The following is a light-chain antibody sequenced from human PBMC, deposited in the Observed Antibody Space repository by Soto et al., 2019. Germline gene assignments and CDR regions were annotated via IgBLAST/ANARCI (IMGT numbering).Light chain of an antibody. CDR2: GAS. Sequence: EIVLMQSPGTLSLSPGERATLSCRASQSVTNNYLAWYQQKPGQAPRLHIYGASSRATGVPDRFSGSGSGTDFTLTITRLEPEDFAVYYCQQYGISPLMYTFGQGTKLGVK. J-gene: IGKJ2*01. V-gene: IGKV3-20*01. CDR1: QSVTNNY. CDR3: QQYGISPLMYT.